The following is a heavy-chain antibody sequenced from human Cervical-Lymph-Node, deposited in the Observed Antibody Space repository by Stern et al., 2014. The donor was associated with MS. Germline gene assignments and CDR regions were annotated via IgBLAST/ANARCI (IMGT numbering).Heavy chain of an antibody. CDR1: GGTFSNYA. CDR2: IIPIFGTA. CDR3: ARGPDNSSGYYYAY. V-gene: IGHV1-69*01. Sequence: VQLVESGAEVKKPGSSVKVSCKASGGTFSNYAISWVRQAPGQGLKWMGGIIPIFGTANYAQKFQGRVTITADESTSTAYMELSSLRSEDTAVYYCARGPDNSSGYYYAYWGQGTLVTVSS. J-gene: IGHJ4*02. D-gene: IGHD3-22*01.